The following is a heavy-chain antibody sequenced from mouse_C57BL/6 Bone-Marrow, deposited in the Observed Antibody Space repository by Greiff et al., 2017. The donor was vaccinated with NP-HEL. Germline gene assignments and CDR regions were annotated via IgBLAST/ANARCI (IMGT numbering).Heavy chain of an antibody. CDR1: GYTFTSYW. V-gene: IGHV1-69*01. D-gene: IGHD4-1*01. CDR3: ARDRLTGTRWYFDV. Sequence: VQLQQPGAELVMPGASVKLSCKASGYTFTSYWMHWVKQRPGQGLEWIGEIDPSDSYTNSNQKFKGKSTLTVDKSSSTAYMQLSSLTSEDSAVYYCARDRLTGTRWYFDVWGTGTTVTVSS. CDR2: IDPSDSYT. J-gene: IGHJ1*03.